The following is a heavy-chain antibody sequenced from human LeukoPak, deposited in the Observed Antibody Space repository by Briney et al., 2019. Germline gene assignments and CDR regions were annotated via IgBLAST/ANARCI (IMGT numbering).Heavy chain of an antibody. V-gene: IGHV3-9*03. D-gene: IGHD1-26*01. CDR2: ISWHSGSI. CDR3: AKGRSYSYTAHPFDY. CDR1: GFTFDDYA. J-gene: IGHJ4*02. Sequence: TGGSLRLSCAASGFTFDDYAMHWVRHAPGKGREWVSGISWHSGSIVYVDSVKGRFTISRDSAKSSLYLQMNSLRAEDMSVYYCAKGRSYSYTAHPFDYWGQGTLVTVSS.